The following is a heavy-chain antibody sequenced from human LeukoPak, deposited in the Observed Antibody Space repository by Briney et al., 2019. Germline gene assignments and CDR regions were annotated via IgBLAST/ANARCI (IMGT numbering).Heavy chain of an antibody. CDR1: GFTFSSYA. J-gene: IGHJ4*02. D-gene: IGHD6-13*01. CDR3: AKGTRYSISGTPPGY. V-gene: IGHV3-23*01. Sequence: GGSLGLSCAASGFTFSSYAMNWVRQAPGKGLEWVSAISGSGGSTYYADSVKGRFTISRDNSKNTLYLQMNSLRAEDTAVYYCAKGTRYSISGTPPGYRGQGTLVTVSS. CDR2: ISGSGGST.